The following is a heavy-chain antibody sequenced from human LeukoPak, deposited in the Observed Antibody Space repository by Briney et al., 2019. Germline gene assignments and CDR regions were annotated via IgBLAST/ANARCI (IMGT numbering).Heavy chain of an antibody. V-gene: IGHV1-18*04. J-gene: IGHJ6*04. D-gene: IGHD3-3*01. Sequence: ASVKVSCKASGYTFTSYYMHWVRQAPGQGLEWMGWISAYNGNTNYAQKLQGRVTMTTDTSTSTAYMELRSLRSDDTAVYYCARDRENYDFWSGYYGEMDVWGKGTTVTVSS. CDR3: ARDRENYDFWSGYYGEMDV. CDR1: GYTFTSYY. CDR2: ISAYNGNT.